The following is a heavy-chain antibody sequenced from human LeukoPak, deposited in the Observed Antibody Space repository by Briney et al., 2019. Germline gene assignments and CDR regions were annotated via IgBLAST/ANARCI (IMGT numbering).Heavy chain of an antibody. Sequence: PSETLSLTCTVSGASISSFYWSWIRQPAGKGLEWIGRVFTSGNNNYNPSLKSRVIMSGDRSKNQFSLKLSSVTAADTAVYYCAREGRQDYVYFDHWGQGSLVTVSS. V-gene: IGHV4-4*07. D-gene: IGHD4-17*01. CDR3: AREGRQDYVYFDH. J-gene: IGHJ4*02. CDR1: GASISSFY. CDR2: VFTSGNN.